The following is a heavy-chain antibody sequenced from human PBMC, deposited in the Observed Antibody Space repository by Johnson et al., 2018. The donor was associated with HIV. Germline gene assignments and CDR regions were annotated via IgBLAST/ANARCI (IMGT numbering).Heavy chain of an antibody. J-gene: IGHJ3*02. D-gene: IGHD1-26*01. V-gene: IGHV3-66*01. CDR1: GISVSSYY. CDR2: ISSGGST. CDR3: AAPWELDAFDI. Sequence: VQLVESGGGLVQPEGSLRLSCAASGISVSSYYMSWVRQAPGKGLEWVSVISSGGSTSYPDSVKGRFTISRDNSKNTLYLQMNSLRAEDTAVYYCAAPWELDAFDIWGQGTMVTVSS.